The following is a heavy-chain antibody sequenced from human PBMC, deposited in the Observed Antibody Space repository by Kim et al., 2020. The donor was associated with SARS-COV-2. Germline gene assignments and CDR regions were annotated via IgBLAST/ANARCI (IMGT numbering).Heavy chain of an antibody. V-gene: IGHV1-8*01. Sequence: ASVKVSCKASGYTFTSYDINWVRQATGQGLEWMGWMNPNSGNTGYAQKFQGRVTMTRNTSISTAYMELSSLRSEDTAVYYCARGNDILTGYPYSFSYYYYMDVWGKGTTVTVSS. CDR1: GYTFTSYD. D-gene: IGHD3-9*01. J-gene: IGHJ6*03. CDR3: ARGNDILTGYPYSFSYYYYMDV. CDR2: MNPNSGNT.